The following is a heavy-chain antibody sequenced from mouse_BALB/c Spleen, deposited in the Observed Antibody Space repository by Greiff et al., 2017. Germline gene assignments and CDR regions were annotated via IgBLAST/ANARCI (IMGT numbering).Heavy chain of an antibody. J-gene: IGHJ2*01. V-gene: IGHV5-6-5*01. CDR2: ISSGGST. CDR3: ARVYGYMYYFDY. CDR1: GFTFSSYA. Sequence: EVKLMESGGGLVKPGGSLKLSCAASGFTFSSYAMSWVRQTPEKRLEWVASISSGGSTYYPDSVKGRFTISRDNARNILYLQMSSLRSEDTAMYYCARVYGYMYYFDYWGQGTTLTVSS. D-gene: IGHD2-2*01.